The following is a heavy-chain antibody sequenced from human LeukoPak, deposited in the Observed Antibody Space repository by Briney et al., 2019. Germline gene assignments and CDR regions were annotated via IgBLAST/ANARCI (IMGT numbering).Heavy chain of an antibody. CDR3: AKDGTTTVTFDY. CDR1: GFTFSSYA. V-gene: IGHV3-23*01. CDR2: ISGSGGST. J-gene: IGHJ4*02. Sequence: GGSLKLSCAASGFTFSSYAMSWVRQAPWKGLEWVSVISGSGGSTYFRDSVKGRFTISRDNSKNTLYLQMNSLTAGDTAVYFCAKDGTTTVTFDYWGQGTLVTVSS. D-gene: IGHD4-11*01.